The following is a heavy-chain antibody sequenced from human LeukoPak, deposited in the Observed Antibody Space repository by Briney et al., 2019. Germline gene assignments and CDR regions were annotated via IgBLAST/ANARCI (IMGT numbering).Heavy chain of an antibody. J-gene: IGHJ4*02. CDR3: ARGVVGAIRY. V-gene: IGHV4-34*01. CDR2: INHSGST. D-gene: IGHD1-26*01. Sequence: SETLSLTCAVYGGSFSGCYWSWIRQPPGKGLEWIGEINHSGSTNYNPSLKSRVTISVDTSKNQFSLKLSSVTAADTAVYYCARGVVGAIRYWGQGTLVTVSS. CDR1: GGSFSGCY.